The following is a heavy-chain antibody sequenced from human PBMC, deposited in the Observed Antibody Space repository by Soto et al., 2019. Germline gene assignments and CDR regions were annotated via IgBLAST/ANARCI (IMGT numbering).Heavy chain of an antibody. D-gene: IGHD2-15*01. V-gene: IGHV1-3*01. CDR2: INPDNGNT. CDR3: ARGIATGQLDP. CDR1: GYTFTRYT. J-gene: IGHJ5*02. Sequence: ASVKVSCKASGYTFTRYTMNWVRQAPGQRLEWMGWINPDNGNTKSSRKFQDRVIITRDTSASTAYMDLSSLRSEDTAVYYCARGIATGQLDPWGQGTLVTVSS.